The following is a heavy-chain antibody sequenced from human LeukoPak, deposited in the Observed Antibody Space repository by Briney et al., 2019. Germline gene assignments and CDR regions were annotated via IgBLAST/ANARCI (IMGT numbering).Heavy chain of an antibody. V-gene: IGHV3-23*01. Sequence: QPGGSLRLSCAASGFTFDDYAMHWVRQAPGKGLEWVSAISGSGGSTYYADSVKGRFTISRDNSKNTLYLQMNSLRAEDTAVYYCAKAPFGYDSSGGYFDYWGQGTLVTVSS. D-gene: IGHD3-22*01. CDR2: ISGSGGST. J-gene: IGHJ4*02. CDR3: AKAPFGYDSSGGYFDY. CDR1: GFTFDDYA.